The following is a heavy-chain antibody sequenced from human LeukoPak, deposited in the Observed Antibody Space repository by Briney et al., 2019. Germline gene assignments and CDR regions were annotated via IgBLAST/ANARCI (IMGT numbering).Heavy chain of an antibody. V-gene: IGHV4-59*11. CDR2: IYYSGST. CDR3: AGGDIVATIEHMYI. Sequence: SETLSLTCTVSGCSISSHSWSWIRQPPGKGLEWVGYIYYSGSTNYNPSLKSRVTISVDTSKNQCSLKLSSVTAADSAVYYCAGGDIVATIEHMYIWGKGNTVTASS. D-gene: IGHD5-12*01. J-gene: IGHJ6*03. CDR1: GCSISSHS.